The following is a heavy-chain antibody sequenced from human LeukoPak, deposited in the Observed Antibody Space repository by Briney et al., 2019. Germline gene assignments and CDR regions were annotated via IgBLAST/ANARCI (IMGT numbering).Heavy chain of an antibody. D-gene: IGHD3-10*01. CDR1: GYTFTRDA. CDR2: INTNTGNP. J-gene: IGHJ4*02. CDR3: ARDRSGGGVTGPFDY. V-gene: IGHV7-4-1*02. Sequence: ASVKVSCKASGYTFTRDAINWVRQAPGQGLEWMGWINTNTGNPTYAQGFTGRFVFSLDTSVSTAYLQINSLKAEDTAVYYCARDRSGGGVTGPFDYWGQGTLVTVSS.